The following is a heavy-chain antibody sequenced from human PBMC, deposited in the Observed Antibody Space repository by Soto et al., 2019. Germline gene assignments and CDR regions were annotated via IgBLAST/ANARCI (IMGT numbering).Heavy chain of an antibody. J-gene: IGHJ3*02. CDR1: GLTFSSYA. V-gene: IGHV3-23*01. CDR3: AKDRSSSTIDAFDI. Sequence: GGSLRLSCAASGLTFSSYAMNWVRQAPGKGLECVSAIGGSGGRTYYGDSVKGRFTISRDNSKNTLYLQMNSLRAEDTAVYYCAKDRSSSTIDAFDIWGQGTMVTVSS. D-gene: IGHD2-2*01. CDR2: IGGSGGRT.